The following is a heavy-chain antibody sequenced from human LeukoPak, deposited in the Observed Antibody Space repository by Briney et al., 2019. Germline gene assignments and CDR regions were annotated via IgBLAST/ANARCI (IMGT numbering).Heavy chain of an antibody. Sequence: SETLSLTCAVYGGSFSGYYWSWIRQPPGKGLEWIGEINHSGSTNYNPSLKSRVTISVDTSKNQFSLKLSSVTAADTAVYYCARGDIAERREYYYYYYMDVWGKGTTVTVSS. J-gene: IGHJ6*03. D-gene: IGHD5-12*01. V-gene: IGHV4-34*01. CDR1: GGSFSGYY. CDR2: INHSGST. CDR3: ARGDIAERREYYYYYYMDV.